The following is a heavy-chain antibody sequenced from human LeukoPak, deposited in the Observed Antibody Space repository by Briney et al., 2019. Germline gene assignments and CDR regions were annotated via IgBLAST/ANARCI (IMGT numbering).Heavy chain of an antibody. CDR2: IRSKTNSYAT. J-gene: IGHJ4*02. Sequence: PGGSLRLSCAASGFTFSGSAVHWVRQASGKGLEWIGRIRSKTNSYATEYAESVKGRFTISRDDSKNTVYLQMNSLKTEDTAVYYCARLRGEKASGDYWGQGTLVTVSS. V-gene: IGHV3-73*01. D-gene: IGHD3-10*01. CDR3: ARLRGEKASGDY. CDR1: GFTFSGSA.